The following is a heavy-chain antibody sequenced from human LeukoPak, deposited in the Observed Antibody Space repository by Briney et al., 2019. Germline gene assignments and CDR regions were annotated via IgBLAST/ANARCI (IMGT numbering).Heavy chain of an antibody. CDR1: GFSLSTSGVG. D-gene: IGHD3-10*01. V-gene: IGHV2-5*01. Sequence: SGPTLVKPTQTLTLTCTFSGFSLSTSGVGVGWIRQPPGKALEWLALIYWNDDKPYSPSLKSRLTITKDTSKNQVVLTMTNMDPVDTATYYCAHGRAPDYYGSGSYYVFDYWGQGTLLTVSS. J-gene: IGHJ4*02. CDR3: AHGRAPDYYGSGSYYVFDY. CDR2: IYWNDDK.